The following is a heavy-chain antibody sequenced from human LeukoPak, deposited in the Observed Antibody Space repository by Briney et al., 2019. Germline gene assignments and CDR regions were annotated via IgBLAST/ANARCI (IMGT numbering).Heavy chain of an antibody. CDR1: GGTFSSYA. J-gene: IGHJ4*02. CDR3: ARGSWGYDSSGYYPD. V-gene: IGHV1-69*13. D-gene: IGHD3-22*01. Sequence: ASVKVSCKASGGTFSSYAISWVRQAPGQGLEWMGGIIPIFSTANYAQKFQGRVTITADESTSTAYMELSSLRSEDTAVYYCARGSWGYDSSGYYPDWGQGTLVTVSS. CDR2: IIPIFSTA.